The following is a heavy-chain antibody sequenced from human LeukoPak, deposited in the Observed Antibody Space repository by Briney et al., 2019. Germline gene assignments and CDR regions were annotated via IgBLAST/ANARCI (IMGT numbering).Heavy chain of an antibody. D-gene: IGHD1-26*01. V-gene: IGHV3-49*03. CDR3: TRDLEWELPPFRNVDY. CDR1: GFIFSDYY. Sequence: GGSLTLSCAASGFIFSDYYMSWIRQAPGKGLEWVGFIRSKAYGGTTEYGASVKGRFTISRDDSTTIAYLQMNSLKTEYTAVYYCTRDLEWELPPFRNVDYWGQGTLVTVSS. CDR2: IRSKAYGGTT. J-gene: IGHJ4*02.